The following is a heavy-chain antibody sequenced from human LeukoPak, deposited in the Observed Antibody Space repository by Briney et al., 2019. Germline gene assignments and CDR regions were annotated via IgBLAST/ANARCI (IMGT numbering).Heavy chain of an antibody. CDR1: GDFITAYY. J-gene: IGHJ4*02. CDR2: VYYTGST. D-gene: IGHD7-27*01. Sequence: SETLSLTCSVSGDFITAYYWSWIRQPPGKGLEWIGYVYYTGSTEYNPSLRSRVTISLEMSKRQFSLSLTSVTAADTAVYYCATNTGPVFDYWGQGALVTVSS. V-gene: IGHV4-59*01. CDR3: ATNTGPVFDY.